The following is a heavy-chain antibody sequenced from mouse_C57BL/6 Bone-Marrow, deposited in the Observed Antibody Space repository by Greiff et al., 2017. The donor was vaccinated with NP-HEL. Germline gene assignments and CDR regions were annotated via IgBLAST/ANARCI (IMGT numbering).Heavy chain of an antibody. CDR2: INPNNGGT. D-gene: IGHD2-3*01. V-gene: IGHV1-18*01. Sequence: VQLKQSGPELVKPGASVKIPCKASGYTFTDYNMDWVKQSHGKSLEWIGDINPNNGGTIYNQKFKGKATLTVDKSSSTAYMELRSLTSEDTAVYYCARWDDGYYGFDYWGQGTTLTVSS. CDR3: ARWDDGYYGFDY. J-gene: IGHJ2*01. CDR1: GYTFTDYN.